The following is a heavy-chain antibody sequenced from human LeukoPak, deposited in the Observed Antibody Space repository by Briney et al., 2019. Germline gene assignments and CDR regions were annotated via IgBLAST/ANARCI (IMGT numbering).Heavy chain of an antibody. CDR2: VYYSGST. CDR3: ARHPGIAVAGFFDY. Sequence: PSETLSLTCAVSGDSITRSVTHWGWIRQPPGKGLEWIGTVYYSGSTYYNPSLKSGVAISVDTSKNHFSLKVYSVTAADTAVYYCARHPGIAVAGFFDYWGQGTLVTVSS. CDR1: GDSITRSVTH. V-gene: IGHV4-39*01. J-gene: IGHJ4*02. D-gene: IGHD6-19*01.